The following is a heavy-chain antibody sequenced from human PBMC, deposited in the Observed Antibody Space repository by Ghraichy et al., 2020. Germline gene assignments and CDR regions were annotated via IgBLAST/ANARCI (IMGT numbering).Heavy chain of an antibody. J-gene: IGHJ4*02. CDR3: ARDPPRYLDGAQGEPWDS. CDR1: GGTFSSYT. D-gene: IGHD3-9*01. CDR2: IIPILGRT. Sequence: SVKVSCKASGGTFSSYTISWVRQAPGQGLEWMGRIIPILGRTNYAQKFQDRVTFSADKSTATVYMELTSLKSEDTAVYYCARDPPRYLDGAQGEPWDSWGPGTLVTVSS. V-gene: IGHV1-69*08.